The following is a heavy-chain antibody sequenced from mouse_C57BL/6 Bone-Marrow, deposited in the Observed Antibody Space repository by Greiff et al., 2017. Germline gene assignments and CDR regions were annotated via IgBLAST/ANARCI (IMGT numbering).Heavy chain of an antibody. CDR1: GFTFSSYA. D-gene: IGHD2-4*01. J-gene: IGHJ4*01. Sequence: EVMLVESGGGLVKPGGSLKLSCAASGFTFSSYAMSWVRQTPEKRLEWVATISDGGSYTYYPDNVKGRFTISRDNAKNNLYLQMSHLKSEDTAMYYCARDDYDYWYYAMDYWGQGTSVTVSS. CDR2: ISDGGSYT. V-gene: IGHV5-4*01. CDR3: ARDDYDYWYYAMDY.